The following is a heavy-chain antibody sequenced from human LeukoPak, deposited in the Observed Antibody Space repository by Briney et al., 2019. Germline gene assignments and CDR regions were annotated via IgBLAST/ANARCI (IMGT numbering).Heavy chain of an antibody. CDR3: AKDLRVIVVTYYMDV. Sequence: GGSLRLSCAASGFTFNSYAMTWVRQASGKGLEWVSSISGNGGSTYYTDSVKGRFTISRDNSKNTLYLQMNSLRAEDTAAYYCAKDLRVIVVTYYMDVWGKGTTVTVSS. V-gene: IGHV3-23*01. J-gene: IGHJ6*03. D-gene: IGHD2-2*01. CDR2: ISGNGGST. CDR1: GFTFNSYA.